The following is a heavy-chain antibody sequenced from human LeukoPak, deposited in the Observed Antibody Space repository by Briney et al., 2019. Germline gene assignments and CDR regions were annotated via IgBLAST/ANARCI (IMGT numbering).Heavy chain of an antibody. CDR1: GGSISSSSYY. CDR2: IYYSGST. Sequence: SETLSLTCTVSGGSISSSSYYWGWIRQPPGKGLEWIGSIYYSGSTYYNPSLKSRVTISVDTSKNQFSLKLSSVTAADTAVYYCARDSQAGGDYWGQGTLVTVSS. CDR3: ARDSQAGGDY. J-gene: IGHJ4*02. V-gene: IGHV4-39*07.